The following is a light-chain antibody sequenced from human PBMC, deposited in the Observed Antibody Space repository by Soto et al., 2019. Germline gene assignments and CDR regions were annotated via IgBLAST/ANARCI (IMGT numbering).Light chain of an antibody. V-gene: IGKV1-6*01. CDR2: AAS. CDR3: LQDFNYQWT. J-gene: IGKJ1*01. CDR1: QGIGTD. Sequence: AIQMTQSPSSLSASVGDRFTIPCRSGQGIGTDLAWFQQRPGKAPKLLIYAASGLQSGVPSRFSGSGSGTDFTLTISSLQPEEFATYYCLQDFNYQWTFGQGTKVEI.